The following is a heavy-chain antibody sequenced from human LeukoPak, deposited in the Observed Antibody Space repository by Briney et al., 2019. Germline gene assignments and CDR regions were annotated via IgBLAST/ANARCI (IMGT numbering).Heavy chain of an antibody. CDR2: INHSGST. CDR1: GGSFSGYY. V-gene: IGHV4-34*01. CDR3: APRGDIEHSYGYGKWFDP. J-gene: IGHJ5*02. Sequence: KSSETLSLTCAVYGGSFSGYYWSWIRQPPGQGLEWIGEINHSGSTNYNASLKSRVTVSVDSSKNQFSLRLSSVTAADTAVYYCAPRGDIEHSYGYGKWFDPWGQGTRVTVSS. D-gene: IGHD5-18*01.